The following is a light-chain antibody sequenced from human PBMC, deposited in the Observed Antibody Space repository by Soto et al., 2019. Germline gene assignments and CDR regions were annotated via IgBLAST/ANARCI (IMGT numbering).Light chain of an antibody. CDR2: GAS. Sequence: EIVLTQSPGTLSSSPGERTTFSCRASQSVSSSYLAWYQQKPGQAPRLLMYGASTRADGIPARFSGSGSGTDFTLTISRLEPEDFAVYYCQQYGSSGTFGQGTKVDIK. J-gene: IGKJ1*01. V-gene: IGKV3-20*01. CDR1: QSVSSSY. CDR3: QQYGSSGT.